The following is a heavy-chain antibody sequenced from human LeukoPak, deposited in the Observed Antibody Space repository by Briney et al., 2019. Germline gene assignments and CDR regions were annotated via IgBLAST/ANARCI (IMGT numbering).Heavy chain of an antibody. CDR1: GGTFSSYA. CDR2: INPSGGST. Sequence: ASVKVSCKASGGTFSSYAISWVRQAPGQGLEWMGIINPSGGSTSYAQKFQGRVTMTRDTSTSTVYMELSSLRSEDTAVYYCARDRHYDFWSGYYKGGGWFDPWGQGTLVTVSS. D-gene: IGHD3-3*01. CDR3: ARDRHYDFWSGYYKGGGWFDP. V-gene: IGHV1-46*01. J-gene: IGHJ5*02.